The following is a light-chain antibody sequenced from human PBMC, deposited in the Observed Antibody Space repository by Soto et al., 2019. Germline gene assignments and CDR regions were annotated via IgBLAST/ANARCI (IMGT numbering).Light chain of an antibody. Sequence: EVVLTQSPGTLCLSPGERATLSCRASQTTSSSYLAWYQQKPGQAPRLLIYDAFSRATGIPDRFSGSGSGTDFTLTISSLEPEDFAFYHRQQYGSSPLTFGGGTKVDIK. CDR3: QQYGSSPLT. V-gene: IGKV3-20*01. CDR2: DAF. CDR1: QTTSSSY. J-gene: IGKJ4*01.